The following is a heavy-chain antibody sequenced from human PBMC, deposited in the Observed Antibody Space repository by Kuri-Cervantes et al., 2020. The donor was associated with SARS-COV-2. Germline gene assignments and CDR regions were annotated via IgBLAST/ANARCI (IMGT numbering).Heavy chain of an antibody. J-gene: IGHJ5*02. Sequence: ESLKISCAASGFTFSSYAMSWVRQAPGKGLEWIGSIYYSGSTYYNPSLKSRVTISVDTSKNQFSLKLSSVTAADTAVYYCARQMMSSITIFGVVITRNWFDPWGQGTLVTVSS. CDR3: ARQMMSSITIFGVVITRNWFDP. D-gene: IGHD3-3*01. CDR1: GFTFSSYA. V-gene: IGHV4-38-2*01. CDR2: IYYSGST.